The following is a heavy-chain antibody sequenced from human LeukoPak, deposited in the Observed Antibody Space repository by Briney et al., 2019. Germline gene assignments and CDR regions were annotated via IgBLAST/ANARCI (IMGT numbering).Heavy chain of an antibody. D-gene: IGHD3-10*01. V-gene: IGHV1-8*02. CDR2: MSPNSGDT. Sequence: ASVKVSCKASGGTFSSYAISWVRQAPGQGLEWLGSMSPNSGDTDYAQKFQGRVTMTRNISINTVYLELNSLRSEDTAVYYCARVSVLMVRGRCPTYKWFDPWGQGTLVTVSS. J-gene: IGHJ5*02. CDR1: GGTFSSYA. CDR3: ARVSVLMVRGRCPTYKWFDP.